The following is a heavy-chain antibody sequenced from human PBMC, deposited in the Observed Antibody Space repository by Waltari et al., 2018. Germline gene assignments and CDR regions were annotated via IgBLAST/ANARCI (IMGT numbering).Heavy chain of an antibody. CDR3: ARVKLIAVACTPSAFDI. J-gene: IGHJ3*02. CDR1: GYTFTSYG. Sequence: QVQLVKSGAEVKKPGASVKVSCKASGYTFTSYGISWVRQAPGQGLEWMGWSSACKGNPNYAEKLQRRVTMTTYTATSTDYMELRTLRSDDTALYYCARVKLIAVACTPSAFDIWGQGTIVTVSS. D-gene: IGHD6-19*01. V-gene: IGHV1-18*01. CDR2: SSACKGNP.